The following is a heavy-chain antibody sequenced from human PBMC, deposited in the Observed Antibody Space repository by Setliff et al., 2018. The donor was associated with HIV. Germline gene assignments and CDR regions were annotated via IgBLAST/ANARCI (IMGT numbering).Heavy chain of an antibody. CDR1: GGSINSSSYY. J-gene: IGHJ4*02. CDR3: ARLMSSPSGGHFDY. CDR2: IYQSGNT. Sequence: PSETLSLTCTVSGGSINSSSYYWAWIRQPPGKGLEWVASIYQSGNTYYNPSLKSRVTISVDTSKNQFTLKLSSVTAADTAVYYCARLMSSPSGGHFDYWGQGTLVTVSS. D-gene: IGHD6-19*01. V-gene: IGHV4-39*01.